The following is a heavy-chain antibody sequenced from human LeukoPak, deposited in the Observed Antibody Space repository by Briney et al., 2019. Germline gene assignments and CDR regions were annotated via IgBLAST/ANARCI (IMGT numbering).Heavy chain of an antibody. CDR3: ARAEGYDFWSGYYYFLF. CDR1: GGTFSSYA. V-gene: IGHV1-18*01. Sequence: ASVKVSCKASGGTFSSYAISWVRQAPGQGLEWMGWISAYNGNTNYAQKLQGRVTMTTDTSTSTAYMELRSLRSDDTAVYYCARAEGYDFWSGYYYFLFWGQGTLVTVSS. J-gene: IGHJ4*02. D-gene: IGHD3-3*01. CDR2: ISAYNGNT.